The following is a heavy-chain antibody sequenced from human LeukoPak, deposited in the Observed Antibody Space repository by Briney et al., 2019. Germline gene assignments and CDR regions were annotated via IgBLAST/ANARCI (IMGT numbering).Heavy chain of an antibody. CDR1: GGSFSGYY. CDR2: INHSGST. V-gene: IGHV4-34*01. J-gene: IGHJ4*02. D-gene: IGHD3-3*01. Sequence: PSETLSLTCPVYGGSFSGYYWSWIRQPPGKGLEWIGEINHSGSTNYNPSLKSRVTISVDTSKNQFSLKLSSVTAADTAVYYCAKAGLRFSGPGYWGQGTLVTVSS. CDR3: AKAGLRFSGPGY.